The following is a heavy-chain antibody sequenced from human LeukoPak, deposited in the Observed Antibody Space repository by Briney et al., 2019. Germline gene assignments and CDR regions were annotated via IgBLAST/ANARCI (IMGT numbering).Heavy chain of an antibody. CDR2: INGDGSSA. Sequence: PGGSLRLSCAASGFTFNNYWMHWVRQAPGKGLVWVSRINGDGSSASYLESVKGRLTISRDNAKNTLYLQMSSLRVEDTAVYYCAGEARSQEAFDIWGQGTMVTVSS. D-gene: IGHD3-10*01. CDR3: AGEARSQEAFDI. J-gene: IGHJ3*02. V-gene: IGHV3-74*01. CDR1: GFTFNNYW.